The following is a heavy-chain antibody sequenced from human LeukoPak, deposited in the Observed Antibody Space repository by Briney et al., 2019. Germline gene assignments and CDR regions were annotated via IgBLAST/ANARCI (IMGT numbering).Heavy chain of an antibody. J-gene: IGHJ4*02. D-gene: IGHD2-2*01. CDR2: INPNSGGT. Sequence: ASVKASCKASGYTFTAYYMHWVRQAPGQGLEWMGWINPNSGGTNYAQTFQGRVTMTRDTSITTAYMELSRLISDDTAVYYCARTPREYQLPSDYWGQGTLVTVSS. CDR3: ARTPREYQLPSDY. V-gene: IGHV1-2*02. CDR1: GYTFTAYY.